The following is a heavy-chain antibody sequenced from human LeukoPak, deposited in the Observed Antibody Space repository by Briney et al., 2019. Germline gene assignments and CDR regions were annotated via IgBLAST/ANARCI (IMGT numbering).Heavy chain of an antibody. CDR1: GFTFSSYS. V-gene: IGHV4-59*01. D-gene: IGHD3-22*01. CDR3: VRDYYDSSGDAFDI. J-gene: IGHJ3*02. Sequence: GSLRLSCAASGFTFSSYSMNWVRQPPGKGLEWIGYIYYSGSTNYNPSLKSRVTISVDTSKNQFSLRLSSVIAADTAVYYCVRDYYDSSGDAFDIWGQGTMVTVSS. CDR2: IYYSGST.